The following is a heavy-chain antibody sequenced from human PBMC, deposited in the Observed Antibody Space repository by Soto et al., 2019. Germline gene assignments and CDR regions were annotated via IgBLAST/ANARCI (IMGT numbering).Heavy chain of an antibody. CDR1: GYGITGYL. Sequence: KLSCKSAGYGITGYLSSRVRQATGQGLEWMGWMNPNSGNTGYAQKFQGRVTMTRNTSISTAYMELSSLRSEDTAVYYCARGQFGESSDYWGHGTLVIVSS. CDR2: MNPNSGNT. V-gene: IGHV1-8*01. CDR3: ARGQFGESSDY. J-gene: IGHJ4*01. D-gene: IGHD3-10*01.